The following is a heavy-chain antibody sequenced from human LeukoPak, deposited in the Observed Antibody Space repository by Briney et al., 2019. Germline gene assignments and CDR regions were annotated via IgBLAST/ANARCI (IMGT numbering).Heavy chain of an antibody. Sequence: SQTLSLTCAISGDSVSSNSVTWNWIRQFPSRGLEWLGRTYYRSTWYNDYAVSVRGRITVNPDTSKNQFSLHLNSVTPEDTAVYYCARRLTQYDCFDPWGQGILVTVSS. CDR2: TYYRSTWYN. CDR3: ARRLTQYDCFDP. V-gene: IGHV6-1*01. D-gene: IGHD2-2*01. J-gene: IGHJ5*02. CDR1: GDSVSSNSVT.